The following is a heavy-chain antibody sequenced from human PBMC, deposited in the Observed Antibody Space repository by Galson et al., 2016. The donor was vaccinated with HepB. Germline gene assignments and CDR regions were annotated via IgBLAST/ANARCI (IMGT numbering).Heavy chain of an antibody. J-gene: IGHJ4*02. CDR3: GRLGRGGPPDY. V-gene: IGHV4-59*08. Sequence: ATLSLTCTVSGDSISGYYWSWLRQPPGKGLAWLGYIYYSGSTTYSPSLKSRVTISIDTSNNPFSLRLSSVTAADTAMYYCGRLGRGGPPDYWGQGTLVTVSS. CDR2: IYYSGST. CDR1: GDSISGYY. D-gene: IGHD2-15*01.